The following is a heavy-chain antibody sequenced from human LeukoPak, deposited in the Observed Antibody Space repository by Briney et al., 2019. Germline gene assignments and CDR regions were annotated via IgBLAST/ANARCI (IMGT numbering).Heavy chain of an antibody. D-gene: IGHD3-3*01. V-gene: IGHV4-34*01. CDR1: GGSLSGYY. CDR2: ISHSGGT. J-gene: IGHJ5*02. CDR3: ARNGMSGFAFDP. Sequence: SETLSLTCAVYGGSLSGYYCSWIRQPPGKGLEWIDEISHSGGTNYNPSLKSRVTMSADSPRSHFSLRLSSVTAADTAVYYCARNGMSGFAFDPWGQGTLVTVSS.